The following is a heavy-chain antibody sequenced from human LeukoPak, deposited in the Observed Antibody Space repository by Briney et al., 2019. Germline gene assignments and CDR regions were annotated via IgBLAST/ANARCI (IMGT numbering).Heavy chain of an antibody. CDR3: ARVGDIAVAGTAGFDY. Sequence: SETLSLTCAVYGGSFGGYYWSWIRQPPGKGLEWIGEINHSGSTNYNPSLKSRVTISVDTSKNQFSLKLSSVTAADTAVYYCARVGDIAVAGTAGFDYWGQGTLVTVSS. D-gene: IGHD6-19*01. J-gene: IGHJ4*02. V-gene: IGHV4-34*01. CDR1: GGSFGGYY. CDR2: INHSGST.